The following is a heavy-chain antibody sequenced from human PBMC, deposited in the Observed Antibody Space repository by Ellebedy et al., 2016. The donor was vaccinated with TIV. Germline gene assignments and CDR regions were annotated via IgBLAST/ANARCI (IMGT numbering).Heavy chain of an antibody. CDR2: IIPILGIA. CDR3: ARGRSQGIYGMDV. CDR1: GGTFSSYA. V-gene: IGHV1-69*04. Sequence: AASVKVSCKASGGTFSSYAISWVRQAPGQGLEWMGRIIPILGIANYAQKFQGRVTITADKSTSTVYMELSSLRSEDTAVYYCARGRSQGIYGMDVWGQGTTVTVSS. J-gene: IGHJ6*02. D-gene: IGHD2-15*01.